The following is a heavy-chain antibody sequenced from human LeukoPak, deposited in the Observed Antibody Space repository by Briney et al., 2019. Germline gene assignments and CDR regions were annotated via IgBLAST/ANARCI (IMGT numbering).Heavy chain of an antibody. CDR3: ASRKLGNDY. CDR1: GGSVSDYY. J-gene: IGHJ4*02. CDR2: IYYTGST. Sequence: SETLSLTCTISGGSVSDYYWSWIRQSPGKGLEWIGYIYYTGSTSYNPSLKSRVTISADTSKNEFSLKLNSVTAADTAVYYCASRKLGNDYWGQGTLVTVSS. V-gene: IGHV4-59*02. D-gene: IGHD7-27*01.